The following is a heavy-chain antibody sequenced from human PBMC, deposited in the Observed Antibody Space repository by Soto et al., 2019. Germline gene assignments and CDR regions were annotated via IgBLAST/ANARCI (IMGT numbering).Heavy chain of an antibody. CDR3: ARTYDSNGYANEFDS. CDR1: GRSITSYY. Sequence: QVVLQESGPGLVKPSETLSLTCSVSGRSITSYYWSCVRQPPGKGLEWIGYIYDNGITSQNPSLRSRVTMSADTSQNQFYLKRTSVTGADTSVYFCARTYDSNGYANEFDSWGQGILVTVTS. J-gene: IGHJ4*02. V-gene: IGHV4-59*12. D-gene: IGHD3-22*01. CDR2: IYDNGIT.